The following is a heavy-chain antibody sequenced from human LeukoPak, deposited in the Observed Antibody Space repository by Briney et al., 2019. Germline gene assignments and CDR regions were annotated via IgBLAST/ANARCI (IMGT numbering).Heavy chain of an antibody. CDR3: ARDLTRLGSDHPLGYYYMDV. CDR1: GGTFSSYA. CDR2: IIPIFGTA. J-gene: IGHJ6*03. V-gene: IGHV1-69*05. D-gene: IGHD1-26*01. Sequence: ASVKVSCKASGGTFSSYAISWVRQAPGQGLEWMGGIIPIFGTANYAQKFQGRVTITTDESTGTAYMELSSLRSEDTAVYYCARDLTRLGSDHPLGYYYMDVWGKGTTVTVSS.